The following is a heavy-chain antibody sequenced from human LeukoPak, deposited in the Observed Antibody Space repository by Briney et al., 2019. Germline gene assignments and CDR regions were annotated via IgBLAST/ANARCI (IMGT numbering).Heavy chain of an antibody. J-gene: IGHJ4*02. CDR1: GFTFSNTW. V-gene: IGHV3-48*04. CDR3: AKDKGEQQLSLDY. D-gene: IGHD6-13*01. CDR2: ISSSGSTI. Sequence: GGSLRLSCAASGFTFSNTWMTWVRQAPGKGLEWVSYISSSGSTIYYADSVKGRFTISRDNAKNSLYLQMNSLRAEDTAVYYCAKDKGEQQLSLDYWGQGTLVTVSS.